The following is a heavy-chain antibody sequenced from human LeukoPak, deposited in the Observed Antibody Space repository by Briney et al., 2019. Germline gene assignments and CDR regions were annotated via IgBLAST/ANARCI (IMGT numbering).Heavy chain of an antibody. CDR2: IYTSGIT. V-gene: IGHV4-4*07. CDR3: ARGQRSHAFDI. CDR1: GDSISSYY. J-gene: IGHJ3*02. Sequence: SETLSLTCTVSGDSISSYYWSWLRLPAGKGLEWIGRIYTSGITNYNPSLQSRVTISLDTPRNQFSLTLTSLTAADTAIYYCARGQRSHAFDIWGPGTMLTVSS.